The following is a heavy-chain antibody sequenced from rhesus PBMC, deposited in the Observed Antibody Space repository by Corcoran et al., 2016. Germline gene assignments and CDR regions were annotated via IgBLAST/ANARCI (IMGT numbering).Heavy chain of an antibody. Sequence: QVQLQESGPGLVKPSETLSLTCAVSGGSVSSSNWWSWIRQPPGKGMEWIGYISGSSGSTYYKHCVKRRVTISPDTFKRQFSLKLSSVTAADTAVYYCARDWTDYGLDYWGQGGLVTVS. CDR2: ISGSSGST. V-gene: IGHV4-65*01. CDR3: ARDWTDYGLDY. D-gene: IGHD4-29*01. CDR1: GGSVSSSNW. J-gene: IGHJ4*01.